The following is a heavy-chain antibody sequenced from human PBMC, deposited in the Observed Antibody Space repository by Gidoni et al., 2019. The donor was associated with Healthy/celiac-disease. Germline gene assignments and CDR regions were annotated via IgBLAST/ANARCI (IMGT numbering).Heavy chain of an antibody. J-gene: IGHJ6*02. Sequence: TISRDNSKNTLYLQMNSLRAEDTAVYYCARLIWGRSITMVRGGMDVWGQGTTVTVSS. V-gene: IGHV3-23*01. D-gene: IGHD3-10*01. CDR3: ARLIWGRSITMVRGGMDV.